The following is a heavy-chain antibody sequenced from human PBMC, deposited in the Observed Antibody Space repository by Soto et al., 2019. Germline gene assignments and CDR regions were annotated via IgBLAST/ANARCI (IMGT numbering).Heavy chain of an antibody. Sequence: EVQLLESGGGLVQPGGSLRLSCAASGFTFSSYAMSWVRQAPGKGLEWVSAISGSGGSTYYADSVKGRFTISRDNSKNSLYLQMNSLRAEDTAVYYCAKATSLAMVRGANDYWGQGTLVTVSS. D-gene: IGHD3-10*01. CDR3: AKATSLAMVRGANDY. V-gene: IGHV3-23*01. CDR1: GFTFSSYA. J-gene: IGHJ4*02. CDR2: ISGSGGST.